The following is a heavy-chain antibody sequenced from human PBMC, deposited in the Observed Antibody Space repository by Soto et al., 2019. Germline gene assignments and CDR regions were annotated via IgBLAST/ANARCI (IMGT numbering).Heavy chain of an antibody. CDR2: ISSSSSTI. V-gene: IGHV3-48*02. CDR3: ATVDTVVGY. CDR1: GFIFNNYA. J-gene: IGHJ4*02. D-gene: IGHD5-18*01. Sequence: TGGSLRLSCVTSGFIFNNYALYWVRQAPGKGLEWVSYISSSSSTIYYADSVKGRFTISRDNAKNSLYLQMNSLRDEDTAVYYCATVDTVVGYWGQGTLVTVSS.